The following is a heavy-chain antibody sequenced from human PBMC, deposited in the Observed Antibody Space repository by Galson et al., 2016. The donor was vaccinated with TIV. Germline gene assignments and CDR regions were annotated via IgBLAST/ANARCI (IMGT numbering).Heavy chain of an antibody. CDR1: GLIVSENY. CDR2: IHSGGST. D-gene: IGHD2-21*01. CDR3: AGERRFCGNECYLYYYYGMDV. Sequence: SLRLSCAASGLIVSENYMTWVRRAPGKGLEWVSMIHSGGSTHYAYSVKGRFTISRDNSKNTLYLHMTRLRAKDTAVYYCAGERRFCGNECYLYYYYGMDVWGQGTTVTVSS. V-gene: IGHV3-66*02. J-gene: IGHJ6*02.